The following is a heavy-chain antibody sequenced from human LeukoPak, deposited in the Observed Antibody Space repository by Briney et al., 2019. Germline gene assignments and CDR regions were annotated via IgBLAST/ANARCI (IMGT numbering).Heavy chain of an antibody. J-gene: IGHJ4*02. CDR1: GFTFSSYW. CDR2: IKEDGGEK. Sequence: PGGSLRLSCAASGFTFSSYWMSWVRQVPGKGLEWVANIKEDGGEKYYVDSVKGRFTISRDNAKNSLYLQMNSLRAGDTAVYYCARDRFTSRGYSGYDSGGGHDYWGQGTLVTVSS. CDR3: ARDRFTSRGYSGYDSGGGHDY. V-gene: IGHV3-7*01. D-gene: IGHD5-12*01.